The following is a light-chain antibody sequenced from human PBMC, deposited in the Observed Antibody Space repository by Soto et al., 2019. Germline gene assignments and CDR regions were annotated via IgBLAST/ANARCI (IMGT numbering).Light chain of an antibody. CDR3: QQYNKWPLT. CDR1: QSVSKN. Sequence: EIVMTQSPATLSVSPGERANLSCRASQSVSKNLAWYQQKPGQAPRLLISHASTRATCIPARFSGSGSGTEVTLTISSLQSEDFAVYYCQQYNKWPLTFGGGTKVEIK. J-gene: IGKJ4*01. V-gene: IGKV3-15*01. CDR2: HAS.